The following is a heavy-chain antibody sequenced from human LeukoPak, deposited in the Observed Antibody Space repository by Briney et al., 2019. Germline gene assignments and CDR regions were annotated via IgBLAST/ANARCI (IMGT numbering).Heavy chain of an antibody. Sequence: GGSLRLSCAASGFTFNRYWMHWVRQAPGKGLVWVSRISPDGHSATYADSVKGRFTISRDNAKNTLYLQMNSLRAEDSAVYYCVSLDGVYYYHMDVWGQGTTVIVSS. V-gene: IGHV3-74*03. CDR3: VSLDGVYYYHMDV. CDR2: ISPDGHSA. D-gene: IGHD3/OR15-3a*01. J-gene: IGHJ6*02. CDR1: GFTFNRYW.